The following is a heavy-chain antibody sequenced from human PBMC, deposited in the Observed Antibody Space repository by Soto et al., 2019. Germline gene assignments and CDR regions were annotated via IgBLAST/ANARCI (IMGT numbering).Heavy chain of an antibody. V-gene: IGHV3-13*05. CDR1: GFTFSSYD. Sequence: PGGSLRLSCAASGFTFSSYDMHWVRQATGKGLEWVSAIGTAGDPYYPGPVKGRFTISRENAKNSLYLQMNSLRAGDTAVYYCARASRSSSSYYYYYGMDVWGQGTTVTVSS. CDR3: ARASRSSSSYYYYYGMDV. J-gene: IGHJ6*02. D-gene: IGHD6-13*01. CDR2: IGTAGDP.